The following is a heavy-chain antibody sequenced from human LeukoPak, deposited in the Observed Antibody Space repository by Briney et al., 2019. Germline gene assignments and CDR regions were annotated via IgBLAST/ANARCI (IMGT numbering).Heavy chain of an antibody. Sequence: ASVKVSCKAFGYTFTRNFMHWVRQAPGQRLEWMGWINTGNGNTKYSQEFQGRVTLTRDTSASTAYMELSSLRAEDTAVYYCAKAVYDYGDGIKYYFDYWGQGTLVTVSS. CDR3: AKAVYDYGDGIKYYFDY. CDR1: GYTFTRNF. J-gene: IGHJ4*02. D-gene: IGHD4-17*01. CDR2: INTGNGNT. V-gene: IGHV1-3*03.